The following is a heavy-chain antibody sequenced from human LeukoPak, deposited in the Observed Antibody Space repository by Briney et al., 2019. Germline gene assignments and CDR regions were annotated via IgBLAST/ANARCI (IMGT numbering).Heavy chain of an antibody. CDR2: IYPGDSDT. V-gene: IGHV5-51*01. D-gene: IGHD5-18*01. CDR1: GYSFTSYW. CDR3: ARPGRGYSYGFDAFDI. Sequence: GESLKISCKGSGYSFTSYWIGWVRQLPAKGLEWMGIIYPGDSDTRYSPSFQGQVTISADKSISTAYLQWSSLKASDTAMYYCARPGRGYSYGFDAFDIWGQGTMVTVSS. J-gene: IGHJ3*02.